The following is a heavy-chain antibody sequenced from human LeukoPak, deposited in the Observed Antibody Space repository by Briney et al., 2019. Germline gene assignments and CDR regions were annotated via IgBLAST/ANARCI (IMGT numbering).Heavy chain of an antibody. CDR2: IWYDGSNK. CDR1: GFTFSSYW. J-gene: IGHJ4*02. D-gene: IGHD3-22*01. V-gene: IGHV3-33*06. Sequence: GGSLRLSCAVSGFTFSSYWMGWVRQAPGKGLEWVAVIWYDGSNKYYADSVKGRFTISRDNSKNTLYLQMNSLRAEDTAVYYCAKDREYYDSSGLMDWGQGTLVTVSS. CDR3: AKDREYYDSSGLMD.